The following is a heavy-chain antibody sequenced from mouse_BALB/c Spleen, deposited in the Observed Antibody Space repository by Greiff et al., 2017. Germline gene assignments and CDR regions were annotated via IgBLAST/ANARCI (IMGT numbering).Heavy chain of an antibody. V-gene: IGHV1-14*01. CDR2: INPYNDGT. Sequence: VQLKQSGPELVKPGASVKMSCKASGYTFTSYVMHWVKQKPGQGLEWIGYINPYNDGTKYNEKFKGKATLTSDKSSSTAYMELSSLTSEDSAVYYCARGYGYDVLDYWGQGTSVTVSS. CDR3: ARGYGYDVLDY. D-gene: IGHD2-2*01. CDR1: GYTFTSYV. J-gene: IGHJ4*01.